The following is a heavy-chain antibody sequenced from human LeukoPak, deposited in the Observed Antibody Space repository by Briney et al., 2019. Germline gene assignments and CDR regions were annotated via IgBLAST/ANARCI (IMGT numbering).Heavy chain of an antibody. Sequence: GGSLRLSCAASGFTFSSYSMNWVRQAPGKGLEWVSSISSSSSYIYYADSVKGRFTISRDNAKNSLYLQMNSLRAEDTAVYYCAKVGIQLYYFDYWGQGTLVTVSS. CDR3: AKVGIQLYYFDY. D-gene: IGHD5-18*01. CDR2: ISSSSSYI. CDR1: GFTFSSYS. V-gene: IGHV3-21*04. J-gene: IGHJ4*02.